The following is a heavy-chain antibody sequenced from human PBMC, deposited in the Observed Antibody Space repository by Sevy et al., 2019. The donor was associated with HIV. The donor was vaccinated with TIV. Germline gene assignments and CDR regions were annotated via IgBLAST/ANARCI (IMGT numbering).Heavy chain of an antibody. J-gene: IGHJ4*02. V-gene: IGHV3-23*01. CDR1: GFTFSSYA. Sequence: GGCLRLSCAASGFTFSSYAMNWVRQAPGKGLEWVSGISGSGGSGEKTNYADSVKGRFTISRDDSKNSLYLQLNSLRAEDTAIYYCARKYDRSGYFDYWGQGTLVTVSS. CDR3: ARKYDRSGYFDY. D-gene: IGHD3-22*01. CDR2: ISGSGGSGEKT.